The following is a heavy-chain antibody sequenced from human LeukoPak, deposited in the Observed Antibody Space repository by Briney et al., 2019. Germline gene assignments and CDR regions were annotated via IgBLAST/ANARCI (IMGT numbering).Heavy chain of an antibody. J-gene: IGHJ4*02. CDR1: GFIVSNNY. Sequence: GGSLRLSCAVSGFIVSNNYMSWVRQAPGKGLEWVSVLYSGGTTYYADSVKGRFTISRDNSKNTLYLQMNTLRAEDTAVYYCARGGTSNCWCDYWGQGTLVTVSS. D-gene: IGHD2-2*01. CDR3: ARGGTSNCWCDY. CDR2: LYSGGTT. V-gene: IGHV3-66*01.